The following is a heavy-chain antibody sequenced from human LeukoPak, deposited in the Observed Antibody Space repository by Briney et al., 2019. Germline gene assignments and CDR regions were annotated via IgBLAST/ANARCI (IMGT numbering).Heavy chain of an antibody. CDR3: TRLVGAND. Sequence: PGRSLRLSCAASGFTFSDHAMDWVRQAPGKGLERVGRIRNKANSYTTEYAASVQGRFTVSRDDSMNSLYLQMNSMKTEDTAVYYCTRLVGANDWGQGTLVTVSS. CDR2: IRNKANSYTT. D-gene: IGHD1-26*01. V-gene: IGHV3-72*01. J-gene: IGHJ4*02. CDR1: GFTFSDHA.